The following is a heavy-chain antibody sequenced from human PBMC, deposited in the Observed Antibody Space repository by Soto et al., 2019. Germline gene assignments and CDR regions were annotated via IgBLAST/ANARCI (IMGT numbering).Heavy chain of an antibody. Sequence: QVQLVQSGTEVKKPGASVKVSCKASGYTFTGYYMHWVRQAPGQGLEWMGWINPNSGGTNYAQRFQGRVTMTRDTSISTAYMELSRLRSDDTAVYYCAITRRITMVRGVTTYFDYWGQGTLVTVSS. J-gene: IGHJ4*02. CDR3: AITRRITMVRGVTTYFDY. CDR1: GYTFTGYY. CDR2: INPNSGGT. V-gene: IGHV1-2*02. D-gene: IGHD3-10*01.